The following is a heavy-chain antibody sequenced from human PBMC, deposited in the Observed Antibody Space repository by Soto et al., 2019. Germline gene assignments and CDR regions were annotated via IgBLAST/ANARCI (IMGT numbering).Heavy chain of an antibody. D-gene: IGHD6-19*01. CDR2: INPNSGGT. J-gene: IGHJ6*02. V-gene: IGHV1-2*04. CDR3: ARDTAVAGKYYYYGMDV. CDR1: GYTFTSYA. Sequence: ASVKVSCKASGYTFTSYAMHWVRQAPGQGLEWMGWINPNSGGTNYAQKFQGWVTMTRDTSISTAYMELSRLRSDDTAVYYCARDTAVAGKYYYYGMDVWGQGTTVTVSS.